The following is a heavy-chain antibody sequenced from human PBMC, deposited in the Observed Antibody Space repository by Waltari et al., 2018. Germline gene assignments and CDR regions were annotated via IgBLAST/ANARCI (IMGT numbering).Heavy chain of an antibody. J-gene: IGHJ3*02. V-gene: IGHV4-59*01. CDR3: ARARRGTMIVGRVRAFDI. Sequence: QVQLQESGPGLVKPSETLSLTCTVSGGSISSYYWSWIRQPPGKGLEWIGYIYYSGSTNYNPALKSRVTISVDTSKNQFSLKLSSVTAADTAVYYCARARRGTMIVGRVRAFDIWGQGTMVTVSS. D-gene: IGHD3-22*01. CDR1: GGSISSYY. CDR2: IYYSGST.